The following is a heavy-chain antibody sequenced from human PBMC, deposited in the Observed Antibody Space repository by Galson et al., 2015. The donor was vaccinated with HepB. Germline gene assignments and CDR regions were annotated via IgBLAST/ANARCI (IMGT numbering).Heavy chain of an antibody. V-gene: IGHV1-2*06. CDR3: ARDRRIAAAGHNWFDP. CDR2: INPNSGGT. J-gene: IGHJ5*02. CDR1: GYTFTGYY. D-gene: IGHD6-13*01. Sequence: SVKVSCKASGYTFTGYYMHWVRQAPGQGLEWMGRINPNSGGTNYAQKFQGRVTMTRDTSISTAYMELSRLRSDDTAVYYCARDRRIAAAGHNWFDPWGQGTLVTVSS.